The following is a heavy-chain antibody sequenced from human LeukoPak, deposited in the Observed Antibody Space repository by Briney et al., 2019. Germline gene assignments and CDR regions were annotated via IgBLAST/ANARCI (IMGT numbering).Heavy chain of an antibody. D-gene: IGHD5-12*01. CDR2: IYYSGST. Sequence: PSETLSLTCTVSGGSISSYYWSWIRQPPGKGLEWIGYIYYSGSTNYNPSLKSRVTISVDTSKNQFSLKLSSVTAADTAVYYCARSLRSGCDTFDYWGQGTLVTVSS. CDR3: ARSLRSGCDTFDY. J-gene: IGHJ4*02. CDR1: GGSISSYY. V-gene: IGHV4-59*01.